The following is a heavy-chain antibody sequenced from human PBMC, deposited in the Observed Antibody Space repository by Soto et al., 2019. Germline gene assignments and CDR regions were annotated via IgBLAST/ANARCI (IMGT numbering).Heavy chain of an antibody. D-gene: IGHD4-17*01. Sequence: QLQLQESGSGLVKPSETLSLTCIVSNGSTSSRSSYWGWIRQTPGKGLGWIGSIYYIGNTYYNPSLESRPTISIDTSTTQCSLKMNSLTAVDTAVYFCGGQDYGAKGYYFENWVQRPLVTVSS. CDR2: IYYIGNT. V-gene: IGHV4-39*01. CDR3: GGQDYGAKGYYFEN. J-gene: IGHJ4*02. CDR1: NGSTSSRSSY.